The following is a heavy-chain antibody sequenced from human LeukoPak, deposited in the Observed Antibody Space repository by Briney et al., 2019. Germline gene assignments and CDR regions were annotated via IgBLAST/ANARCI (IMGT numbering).Heavy chain of an antibody. D-gene: IGHD2-2*01. CDR1: GGSISSGSYY. CDR3: AREVDAAAAYNWFDT. J-gene: IGHJ5*02. CDR2: IYYSGTT. Sequence: PSETLSLTCTVSGGSISSGSYYWVWIRHPPGKGLEWIGTIYYSGTTYYNPSLKSRVTISVDTSKNQFSLRLSSVTAADTAVYYCAREVDAAAAYNWFDTWGQGTLVTVSS. V-gene: IGHV4-39*07.